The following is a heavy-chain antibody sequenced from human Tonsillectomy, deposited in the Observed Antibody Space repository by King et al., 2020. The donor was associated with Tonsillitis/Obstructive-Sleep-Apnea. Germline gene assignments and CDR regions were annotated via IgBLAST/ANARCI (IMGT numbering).Heavy chain of an antibody. CDR3: ARTSYYYDSSGYAPYYYYYMDV. CDR2: IIPIFGTA. D-gene: IGHD3-22*01. J-gene: IGHJ6*03. Sequence: QLVQSGAEVKKPGSSVKVSCKASGGTFSSYAISWVRQAPGQGLEWMGGIIPIFGTANYAQKFQGRVTITAGESTSPAYMELSSLRSEDTAVYYCARTSYYYDSSGYAPYYYYYMDVWGKGTTVTVSS. V-gene: IGHV1-69*12. CDR1: GGTFSSYA.